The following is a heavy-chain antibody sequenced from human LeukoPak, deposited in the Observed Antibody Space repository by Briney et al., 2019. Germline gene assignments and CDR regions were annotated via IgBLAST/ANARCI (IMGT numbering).Heavy chain of an antibody. J-gene: IGHJ6*03. V-gene: IGHV4-59*01. CDR2: IYYSGSI. Sequence: SETLSLTCTVSGGSISSYYWSWIRQPPGKGLEWIGYIYYSGSINYNPSLKSRVTISVDTSKNQFSLKLSSVTAADTAVYYCARGGPPKGYMDVWGKGTTVTVSS. CDR1: GGSISSYY. CDR3: ARGGPPKGYMDV.